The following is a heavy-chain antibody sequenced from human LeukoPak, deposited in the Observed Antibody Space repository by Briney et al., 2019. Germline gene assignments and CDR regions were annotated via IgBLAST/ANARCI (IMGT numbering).Heavy chain of an antibody. Sequence: SETLSLTCTVSGNSISSGDNYWSWIRRPAGKGLEWIVYIYYSGSTNYNPSLKSRVTISVDTSKNQFSLNLTSVTAADTAVYYCARFTPQGYGWGGYNRFDPWGQGTLVTVSS. CDR1: GNSISSGDNY. CDR3: ARFTPQGYGWGGYNRFDP. CDR2: IYYSGST. D-gene: IGHD3-16*01. J-gene: IGHJ5*02. V-gene: IGHV4-61*10.